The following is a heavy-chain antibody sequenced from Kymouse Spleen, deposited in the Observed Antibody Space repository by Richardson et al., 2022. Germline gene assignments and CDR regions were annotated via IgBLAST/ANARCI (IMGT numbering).Heavy chain of an antibody. CDR3: ARGRTRLELDAFDI. CDR2: INHSGST. V-gene: IGHV4-34*01. CDR1: GGSFSGYY. Sequence: QVQLQQWGAGLLKPSETLSLTCAVYGGSFSGYYWSWIRQPPGKGLEWIGEINHSGSTNYNPSLKSRVTISVDTSKNQFSLKLSSVTAADTAVYYCARGRTRLELDAFDIWGQGTMVTVSS. J-gene: IGHJ3*02. D-gene: IGHD1-7*01.